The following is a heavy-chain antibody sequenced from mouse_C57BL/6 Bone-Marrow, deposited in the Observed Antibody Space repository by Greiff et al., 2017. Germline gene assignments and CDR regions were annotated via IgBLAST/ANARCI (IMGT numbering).Heavy chain of an antibody. J-gene: IGHJ2*01. CDR3: TRSFYYYEYFDY. CDR1: GYTFTSYW. D-gene: IGHD1-1*01. CDR2: IYPGNSDT. Sequence: VQLQQSGTVLARPGASVKMSCKTSGYTFTSYWMHWVKQRPGQGLEWIGAIYPGNSDTSYNQKFKGKAKLTAVTSASTAYMELSNLTNEDSAVYYCTRSFYYYEYFDYWGQGTTLTVSS. V-gene: IGHV1-5*01.